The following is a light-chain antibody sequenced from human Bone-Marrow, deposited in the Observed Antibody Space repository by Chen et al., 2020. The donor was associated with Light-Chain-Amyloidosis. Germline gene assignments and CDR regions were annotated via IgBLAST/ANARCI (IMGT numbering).Light chain of an antibody. CDR2: EVT. V-gene: IGLV2-23*02. CDR1: SSDVGGYDI. J-gene: IGLJ1*01. CDR3: CAYRGGSFPYV. Sequence: QSPLTQPASVTGSPGQSITISCTGTSSDVGGYDIVSWYRQHPGKAPKLLIFEVTKRPSGVSNRFSGSKSGNTASLTISGLRTEDAADYYCCAYRGGSFPYVFGPGTKVTVL.